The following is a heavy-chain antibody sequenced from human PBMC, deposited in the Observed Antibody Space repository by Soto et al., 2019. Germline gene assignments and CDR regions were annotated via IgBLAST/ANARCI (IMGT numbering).Heavy chain of an antibody. CDR3: ARADTAWVVIVAFDI. Sequence: GGSLRLSCAASGFTFSSYTVHWVRQAPGKGLEWVAVISYDGTEKYYADSLKGPFTISRDNSKNTVYLQMNSLKAEDTAVYFCARADTAWVVIVAFDIWGQGTMVTVSS. CDR1: GFTFSSYT. J-gene: IGHJ3*02. D-gene: IGHD3-16*02. V-gene: IGHV3-30-3*01. CDR2: ISYDGTEK.